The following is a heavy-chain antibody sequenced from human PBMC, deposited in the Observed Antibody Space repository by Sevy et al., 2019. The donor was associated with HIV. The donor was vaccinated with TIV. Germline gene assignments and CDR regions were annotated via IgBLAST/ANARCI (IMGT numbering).Heavy chain of an antibody. D-gene: IGHD6-13*01. CDR2: INPSGGST. J-gene: IGHJ5*02. Sequence: ASVKVSCKASGYTFTSYYMHWVRQAPGQGLEWMGIINPSGGSTSYAQKFQGRATMTRDTSTSTVYMELSSLRSEDTAVYYCAREFRVPSSKGGGNWFDPWGQGTLVTVSS. V-gene: IGHV1-46*03. CDR1: GYTFTSYY. CDR3: AREFRVPSSKGGGNWFDP.